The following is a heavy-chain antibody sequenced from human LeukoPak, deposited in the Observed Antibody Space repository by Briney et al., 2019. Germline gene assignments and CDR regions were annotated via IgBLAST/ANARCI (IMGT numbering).Heavy chain of an antibody. Sequence: ASVKVSCKASGYTFTSYDINWVRQATGQGLEWMGWMNPNSGNTGYAQKFQGRVTITRNTSISTAYMELSSLRSEDTAVYYCAREDDILTGYYLGGLDYWGQGTLVTVSS. V-gene: IGHV1-8*03. CDR2: MNPNSGNT. CDR1: GYTFTSYD. J-gene: IGHJ4*02. D-gene: IGHD3-9*01. CDR3: AREDDILTGYYLGGLDY.